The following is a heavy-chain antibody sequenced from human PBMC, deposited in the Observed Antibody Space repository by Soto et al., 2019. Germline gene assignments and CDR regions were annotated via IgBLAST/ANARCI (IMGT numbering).Heavy chain of an antibody. Sequence: QVQLVQSGAEVKKPGASVKVSGKPSGYTFTSYDINWVRQATDQGLEWMGWMNPNSGNTGNAQKSQGRVTMTRNTSISTAYMELSSLRSEDTAVYYCASIPTRGEDWFDPWGQGTLVTVSS. CDR2: MNPNSGNT. J-gene: IGHJ5*02. V-gene: IGHV1-8*01. CDR1: GYTFTSYD. D-gene: IGHD3-16*01. CDR3: ASIPTRGEDWFDP.